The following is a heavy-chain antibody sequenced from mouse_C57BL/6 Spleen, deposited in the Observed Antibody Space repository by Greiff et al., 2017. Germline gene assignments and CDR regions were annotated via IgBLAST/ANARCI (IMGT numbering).Heavy chain of an antibody. V-gene: IGHV1-52*01. D-gene: IGHD2-4*01. J-gene: IGHJ4*01. CDR2: IDPSDSET. Sequence: QVQLQQPGAELVRPGSSVKLSCKASGYTFTSYWMHWVKQRPIQGLEWIGNIDPSDSETHYNQKFKDKATLTVDKSSSTAYMQLSSLTSEDSAVYYCARAYDYPYAMDYWGQGTSVTVPS. CDR1: GYTFTSYW. CDR3: ARAYDYPYAMDY.